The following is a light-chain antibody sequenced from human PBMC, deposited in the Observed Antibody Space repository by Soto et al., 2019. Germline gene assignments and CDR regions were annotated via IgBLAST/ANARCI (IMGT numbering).Light chain of an antibody. CDR1: QSISSW. Sequence: DIQMTQSPSTLSASVGDRVTITCRASQSISSWLAWYQQKPGKAPKLLIYKASSLESGVPSSFSGSGSGTEFTLTISSLQPDDFATSYCQQYNSYPSFGGGTKVEIK. CDR3: QQYNSYPS. CDR2: KAS. V-gene: IGKV1-5*03. J-gene: IGKJ4*01.